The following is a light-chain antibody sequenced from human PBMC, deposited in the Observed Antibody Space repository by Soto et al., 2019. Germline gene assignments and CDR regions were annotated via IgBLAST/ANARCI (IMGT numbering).Light chain of an antibody. V-gene: IGKV3-15*01. Sequence: EIVMTQSPATLSVSPGERATLSCRASQSIRNNLGWYQQKPGQPPRLLIYGASTRATGIPARFSGSGSGTEFTLTISSLQSEDFAVYYCQQYNNWPQVFGQGTKVETK. CDR2: GAS. J-gene: IGKJ1*01. CDR3: QQYNNWPQV. CDR1: QSIRNN.